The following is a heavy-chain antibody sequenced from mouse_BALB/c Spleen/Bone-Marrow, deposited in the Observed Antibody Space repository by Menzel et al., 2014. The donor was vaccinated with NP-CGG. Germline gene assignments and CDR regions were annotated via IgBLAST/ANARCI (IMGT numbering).Heavy chain of an antibody. Sequence: QVHVKQSGAELVRPGVSVKISCKGSGYTFTDYAVHWAKQSHAKSLEWIGVISTYYGDATYNQKFKGKATMTVDKSSSTAYMELARLTSEDSAIYYCARDLDYWGQGTTLTVSS. CDR1: GYTFTDYA. V-gene: IGHV1S137*01. CDR3: ARDLDY. CDR2: ISTYYGDA. J-gene: IGHJ2*01.